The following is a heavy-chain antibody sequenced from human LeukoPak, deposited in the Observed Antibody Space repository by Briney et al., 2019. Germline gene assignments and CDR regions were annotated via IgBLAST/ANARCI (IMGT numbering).Heavy chain of an antibody. Sequence: GGSLRLSCAASGFTFSSYDMHWVRQAPGKGLEWVAVLWYDGNNRYYADSVKGRFTISRDNSKNTLYLQMNSLRAEDTAVYYCAKIRRDGYNEAFDIWGQGTMVTVSS. CDR1: GFTFSSYD. CDR2: LWYDGNNR. J-gene: IGHJ3*02. V-gene: IGHV3-33*06. CDR3: AKIRRDGYNEAFDI. D-gene: IGHD5-24*01.